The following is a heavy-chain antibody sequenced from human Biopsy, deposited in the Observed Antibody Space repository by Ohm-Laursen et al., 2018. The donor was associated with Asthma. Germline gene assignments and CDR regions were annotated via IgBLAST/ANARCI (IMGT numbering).Heavy chain of an antibody. Sequence: PSVYVSCKAYGGTFSNYVFSWGRQAPGQGLGWMGGIILMFGTTKYTQKFQARVSITADEATSTVYMELSCLRSEATAVYYCARVLTTEEGDTWFDPWGQGTLVTVSS. D-gene: IGHD4-11*01. J-gene: IGHJ5*02. CDR3: ARVLTTEEGDTWFDP. CDR1: GGTFSNYV. CDR2: IILMFGTT. V-gene: IGHV1-69*13.